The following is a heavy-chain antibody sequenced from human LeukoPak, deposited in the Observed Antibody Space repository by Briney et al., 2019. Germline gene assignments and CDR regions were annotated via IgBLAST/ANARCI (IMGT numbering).Heavy chain of an antibody. J-gene: IGHJ4*02. CDR1: GFTFSSYW. V-gene: IGHV3-7*01. Sequence: PGGSLRLSCAASGFTFSSYWMTWVRQAPGKGLEWVAYMKQDGSEIYYVDSVKGRFTISRDNANNSLYLQMNSLRAEDTALYYCARGVYQFDYWGRGTLSPSPQ. CDR3: ARGVYQFDY. D-gene: IGHD3-16*02. CDR2: MKQDGSEI.